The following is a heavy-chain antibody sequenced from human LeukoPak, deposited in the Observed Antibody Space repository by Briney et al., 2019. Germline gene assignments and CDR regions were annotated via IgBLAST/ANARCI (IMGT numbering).Heavy chain of an antibody. D-gene: IGHD6-19*01. Sequence: ASVTVSCKASGYTFTGYYMHWVRQAPGQGLEWMGWINPNSGGTNYAQKFQGRVTMTRDTSISTAYMELSRLRSDDAAVYYCARRQWLVRGTWYFDLWGRGTLVTVSS. V-gene: IGHV1-2*02. CDR3: ARRQWLVRGTWYFDL. CDR2: INPNSGGT. CDR1: GYTFTGYY. J-gene: IGHJ2*01.